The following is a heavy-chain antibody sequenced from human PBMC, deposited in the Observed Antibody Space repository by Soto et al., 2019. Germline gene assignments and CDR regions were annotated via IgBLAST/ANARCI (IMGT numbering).Heavy chain of an antibody. J-gene: IGHJ4*02. Sequence: QVRLQESGPKLVRPSQTLSLTCSVSGVSINRGDYYWSCIRQSPGRGLEWIGAIYYKGDTNYNPSPGSVVTTSVDTAKNQFFLDLQSLIAPYTAAYFCPRKGVDFVQVPYYCGQGTLITVSS. CDR1: GVSINRGDYY. D-gene: IGHD2-2*03. CDR2: IYYKGDT. CDR3: PRKGVDFVQVPYY. V-gene: IGHV4-30-4*01.